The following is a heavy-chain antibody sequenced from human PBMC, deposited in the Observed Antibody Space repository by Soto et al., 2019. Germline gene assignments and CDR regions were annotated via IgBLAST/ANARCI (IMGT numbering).Heavy chain of an antibody. CDR1: GFTVSSYA. V-gene: IGHV3-23*01. D-gene: IGHD3-16*01. CDR2: ISGSGST. J-gene: IGHJ6*03. CDR3: AKALRFTFTTGYYMDV. Sequence: EVQLLESGGGLVQPGGSLRLSCAASGFTVSSYAMSWVRQAPGKGLEWVSVISGSGSTYSADSVKGRFTISSDSSKNTVYLHMNSLRAEDTAVYYCAKALRFTFTTGYYMDVWGRGTTVTVSS.